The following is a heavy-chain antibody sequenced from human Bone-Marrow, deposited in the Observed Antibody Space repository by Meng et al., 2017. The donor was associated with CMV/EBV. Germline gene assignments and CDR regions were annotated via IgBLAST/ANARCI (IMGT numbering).Heavy chain of an antibody. CDR3: AREGADRALDY. CDR2: IYTSGGA. J-gene: IGHJ4*02. V-gene: IGHV4-4*07. Sequence: SDTLSLTCTVSGDSISSYYWTWIRQPAGKGLEWIGRIYTSGGANYNPSLKSRVIVSIDASQKQFSLRLASVTAADTAVYFCAREGADRALDYWGQGTLVTVSS. D-gene: IGHD3-16*01. CDR1: GDSISSYY.